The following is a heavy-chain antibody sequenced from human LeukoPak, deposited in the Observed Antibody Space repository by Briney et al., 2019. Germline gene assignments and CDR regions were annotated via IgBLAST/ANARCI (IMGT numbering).Heavy chain of an antibody. CDR3: AARERLDWLLR. Sequence: PSETLSLTCTVSGGSISSYYWSWIRQPPGKGLEWIGYIYHSGSTNYNPSLKSRVTISVDTSKHQFSLKLSSVTDADTAVYYCAARERLDWLLRWGQGTLVTVSS. CDR2: IYHSGST. CDR1: GGSISSYY. J-gene: IGHJ4*02. V-gene: IGHV4-59*01. D-gene: IGHD3-9*01.